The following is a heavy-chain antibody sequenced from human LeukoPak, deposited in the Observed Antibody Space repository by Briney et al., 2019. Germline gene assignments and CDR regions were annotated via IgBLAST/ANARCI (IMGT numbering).Heavy chain of an antibody. CDR1: GYTLTELS. CDR2: FDPEDGET. J-gene: IGHJ3*02. Sequence: ASVKVSCKVSGYTLTELSMHWVRQAPGKGLEWMGGFDPEDGETIYAQKFQGRVTMTGDTSTDTAYMELSSLRSEGTAVYYCANRRALDAFDIWGQGTMVTVSS. CDR3: ANRRALDAFDI. V-gene: IGHV1-24*01.